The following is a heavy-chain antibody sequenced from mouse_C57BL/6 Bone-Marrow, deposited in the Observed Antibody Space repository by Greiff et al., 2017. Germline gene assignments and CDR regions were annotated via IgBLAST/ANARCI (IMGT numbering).Heavy chain of an antibody. CDR2: IYPRDGST. Sequence: VQLQQSDAELVKPGASVKISCKVSGYTFTDHTIHWMKQRPEQGLEWIGYIYPRDGSTKYNEKFKGKATLTADKSSSTAYMQLNSLTSEDSAVYFCARNYYGSSPLRYLDVWGTGTTVTVSS. J-gene: IGHJ1*03. D-gene: IGHD1-1*01. V-gene: IGHV1-78*01. CDR1: GYTFTDHT. CDR3: ARNYYGSSPLRYLDV.